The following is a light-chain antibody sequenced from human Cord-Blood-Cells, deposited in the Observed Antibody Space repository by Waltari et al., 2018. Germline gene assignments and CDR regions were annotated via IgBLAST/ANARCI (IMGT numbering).Light chain of an antibody. J-gene: IGKJ2*03. CDR1: QSVLYSSNNKNH. CDR2: WAS. V-gene: IGKV4-1*01. CDR3: QQYYSTPPS. Sequence: DIVMTQSPDSLAGSLGERATINCKSSQSVLYSSNNKNHLAWYQQKPGQPPKLLIYWASTRESGVPDRFSGSGSGTDFTLTISSLQAEDVAVYYCQQYYSTPPSFGQGTKLEIK.